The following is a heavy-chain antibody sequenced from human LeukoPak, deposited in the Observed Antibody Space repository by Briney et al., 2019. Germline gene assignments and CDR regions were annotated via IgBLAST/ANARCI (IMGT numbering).Heavy chain of an antibody. CDR1: GFTFSSYA. V-gene: IGHV3-23*01. J-gene: IGHJ3*02. D-gene: IGHD6-19*01. CDR2: ISGSGGST. Sequence: PGGSLRLSCAASGFTFSSYAMSWVRQAPGKGLEWVSAISGSGGSTYYADSVKGRFTISRDNSKNTLYLQMNSLRAEDTAVYYCAKSFYERYSSGWYNDAFDIWGQGTMVTVSS. CDR3: AKSFYERYSSGWYNDAFDI.